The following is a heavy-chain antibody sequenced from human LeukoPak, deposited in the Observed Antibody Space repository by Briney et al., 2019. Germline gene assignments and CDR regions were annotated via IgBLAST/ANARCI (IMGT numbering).Heavy chain of an antibody. J-gene: IGHJ4*02. CDR3: ASLYYGSGLAEDY. D-gene: IGHD3-10*01. V-gene: IGHV4-4*09. CDR2: IYPSGRS. CDR1: GGSISTDY. Sequence: PSETLSLTCTVSGGSISTDYWNWIRQPPGKGLEWIGYIYPSGRSNYSPSLKSRVTISADTSKRQFSLEVTSVTAADTAVYYCASLYYGSGLAEDYWGQGILVTVSS.